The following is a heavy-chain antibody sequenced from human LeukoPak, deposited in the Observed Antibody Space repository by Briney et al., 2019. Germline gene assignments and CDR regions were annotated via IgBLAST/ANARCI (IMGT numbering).Heavy chain of an antibody. D-gene: IGHD5-24*01. CDR3: ARDGYKPFDY. CDR2: ISSSSSYT. CDR1: GFTFSDYY. Sequence: GGSLRLSCTASGFTFSDYYMSWIRQAPGKGLEWVSYISSSSSYTNYADSVKGRFTISRDNAKNSLYLQMNSLRAEDTAVYYCARDGYKPFDYWGQGTLVTVSS. V-gene: IGHV3-11*06. J-gene: IGHJ4*02.